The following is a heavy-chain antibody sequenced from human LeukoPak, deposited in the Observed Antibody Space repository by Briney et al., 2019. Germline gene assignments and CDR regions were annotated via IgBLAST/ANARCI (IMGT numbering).Heavy chain of an antibody. CDR1: GYTFTGYY. CDR3: ARAFGSWSYDAFDI. V-gene: IGHV1-2*02. Sequence: ASVKVSCKASGYTFTGYYMHWVRQAPGQGLEWMGWINPNSGGTNYAQKFQGRVTMTRDTSISTAYMELSRLRSDDTAVYYCARAFGSWSYDAFDIWGQGTMVTVSS. D-gene: IGHD6-13*01. J-gene: IGHJ3*02. CDR2: INPNSGGT.